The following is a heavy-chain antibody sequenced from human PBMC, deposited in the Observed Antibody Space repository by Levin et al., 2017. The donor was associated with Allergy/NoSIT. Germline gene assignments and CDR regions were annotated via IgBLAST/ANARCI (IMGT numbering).Heavy chain of an antibody. CDR1: GFTFSSYW. Sequence: SGGSLRLSCAASGFTFSSYWMSWVRQAPGKGLEWVANIKQDGSEKYYVDSVKGRFTISRDNAKNSLYLQMNSLRAEDTAVYYCARDRDQGLYSSGWSGFDYWGQGTLVTVSS. V-gene: IGHV3-7*01. J-gene: IGHJ4*02. CDR2: IKQDGSEK. D-gene: IGHD6-19*01. CDR3: ARDRDQGLYSSGWSGFDY.